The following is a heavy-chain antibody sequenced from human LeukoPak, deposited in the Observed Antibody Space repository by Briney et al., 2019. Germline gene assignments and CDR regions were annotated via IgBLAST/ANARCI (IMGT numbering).Heavy chain of an antibody. D-gene: IGHD1-1*01. CDR3: VRDINFFALDY. V-gene: IGHV3-7*01. Sequence: GGSLRLSCAASGFTFSTYWMNWVRQAPGKGLEWVAIINQGGSDVNYVDSVKGRFTISRDNAMNSLYLQMNSLRAEDSAVYYCVRDINFFALDYWGLGALVTVSS. CDR2: INQGGSDV. CDR1: GFTFSTYW. J-gene: IGHJ4*02.